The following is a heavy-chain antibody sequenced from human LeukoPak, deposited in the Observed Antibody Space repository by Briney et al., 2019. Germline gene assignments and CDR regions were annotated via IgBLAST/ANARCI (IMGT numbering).Heavy chain of an antibody. J-gene: IGHJ4*02. Sequence: ASVKVSCKASGYTFTSYGISWVRQAPGQGLEWMGWINPNSGGTNYAQKFQGRVTMTRDTSISTAYMELSRLRSDDTAVYYCARDNYYDSSGYLFDYWGQGTLVTVSS. D-gene: IGHD3-22*01. V-gene: IGHV1-2*02. CDR2: INPNSGGT. CDR3: ARDNYYDSSGYLFDY. CDR1: GYTFTSYG.